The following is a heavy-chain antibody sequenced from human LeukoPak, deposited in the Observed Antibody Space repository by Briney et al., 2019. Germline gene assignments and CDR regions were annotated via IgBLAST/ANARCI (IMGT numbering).Heavy chain of an antibody. CDR1: GFTFSSYV. D-gene: IGHD2/OR15-2a*01. V-gene: IGHV3-30*03. CDR3: VRTTDFVFYALDA. Sequence: GRSLRLSCAASGFTFSSYVFHWFRQAPGKGLGWVAVVGYNVNSIYYADSVKGRFTISRDNSKNTLFLQMNTLRVEDTAVYYCVRTTDFVFYALDAWGQGTTVTVSS. J-gene: IGHJ6*02. CDR2: VGYNVNSI.